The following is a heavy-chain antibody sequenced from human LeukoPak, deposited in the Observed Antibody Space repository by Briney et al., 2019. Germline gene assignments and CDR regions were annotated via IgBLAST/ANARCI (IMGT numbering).Heavy chain of an antibody. CDR1: GGSPSSSSYY. V-gene: IGHV4-39*07. CDR3: ARRLAARYYYYYMDV. CDR2: IYYSGST. D-gene: IGHD6-6*01. Sequence: SETLSLTCTVSGGSPSSSSYYWGWIRQPPGKGLEWIGSIYYSGSTYHNPSLKSRVTISVDTSKNQSSLKLSTVTAADTAVYYCARRLAARYYYYYMDVWGKGTTVTVSS. J-gene: IGHJ6*03.